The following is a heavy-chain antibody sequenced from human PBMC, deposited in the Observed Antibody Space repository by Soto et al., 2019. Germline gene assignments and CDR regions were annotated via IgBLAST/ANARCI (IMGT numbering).Heavy chain of an antibody. CDR2: VSIGGST. CDR1: GFTFSSYA. CDR3: AKRRGAGGHFDY. J-gene: IGHJ4*02. Sequence: DVQLLESGGGLVQPEGSLRLSCAASGFTFSSYAMGWVRQGPGKGLEWVAVVSIGGSTHYADSVRGRFTISRDNSKNTTSLQMNSLTAEDTAVYFCAKRRGAGGHFDYWGQGALVTVSS. V-gene: IGHV3-23*01. D-gene: IGHD2-15*01.